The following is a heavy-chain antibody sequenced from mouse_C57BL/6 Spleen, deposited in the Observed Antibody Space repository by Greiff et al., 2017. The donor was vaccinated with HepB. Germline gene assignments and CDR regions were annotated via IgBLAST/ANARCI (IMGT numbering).Heavy chain of an antibody. Sequence: QVQLQQSGAELVRPGASVTLSCKASGYTFTDYEMHWVKQTPVHGLEWIGAIDPETGGTAYNQKFKGKAILTADKSSSTAYMELRSLTSEDSAVYYCTVDGYYVYYFDYWGQGTTLTVSS. D-gene: IGHD2-3*01. V-gene: IGHV1-15*01. CDR3: TVDGYYVYYFDY. CDR1: GYTFTDYE. J-gene: IGHJ2*01. CDR2: IDPETGGT.